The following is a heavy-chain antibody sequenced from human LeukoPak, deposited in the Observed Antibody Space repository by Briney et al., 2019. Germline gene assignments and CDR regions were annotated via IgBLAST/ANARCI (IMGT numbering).Heavy chain of an antibody. CDR1: GFXFSSHE. CDR2: ISSGGSTI. V-gene: IGHV3-48*03. Sequence: GGSLRLSCGASGFXFSSHEMNWVRQPPGKGLEWVSYISSGGSTIYYADSVKGRFTVSRDNAKNSLYLQMNSLRAEDTALYYCARDVWFDPWGQGTLVTVSS. J-gene: IGHJ5*02. CDR3: ARDVWFDP.